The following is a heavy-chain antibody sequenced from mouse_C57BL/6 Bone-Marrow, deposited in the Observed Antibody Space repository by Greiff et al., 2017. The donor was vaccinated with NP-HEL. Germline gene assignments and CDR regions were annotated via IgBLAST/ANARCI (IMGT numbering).Heavy chain of an antibody. J-gene: IGHJ3*01. Sequence: QVQLQQSGAELVKPGASVKMSCKASGYTFTSYWITWVKQRPGQGLEWIGDIYPGSGSTNYNEKFKSKATLTVDTSSSTAYMQLSSLTSDYSAVYYCAREEPWFAYWGPATLVTVSA. CDR1: GYTFTSYW. CDR2: IYPGSGST. V-gene: IGHV1-55*01. CDR3: AREEPWFAY.